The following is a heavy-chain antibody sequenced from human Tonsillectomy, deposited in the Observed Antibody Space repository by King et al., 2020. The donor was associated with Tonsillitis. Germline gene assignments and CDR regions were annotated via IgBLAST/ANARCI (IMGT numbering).Heavy chain of an antibody. CDR2: MNPNSGNT. D-gene: IGHD6-13*01. CDR1: GYTFTSYD. V-gene: IGHV1-8*02. CDR3: ARGPSSILYRFPPPYCSPPFDY. J-gene: IGHJ4*02. Sequence: QLVQSGAEVKKPGASVKVSCKASGYTFTSYDINWVRQATGQGLEWMGWMNPNSGNTGYAQKFQGRVTMTRNTSISTAYMELSSLRSEDTAVYYCARGPSSILYRFPPPYCSPPFDYWGQGTLVTVSS.